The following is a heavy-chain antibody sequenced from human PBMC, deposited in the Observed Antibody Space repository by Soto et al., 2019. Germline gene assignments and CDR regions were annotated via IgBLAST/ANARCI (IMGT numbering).Heavy chain of an antibody. CDR3: ARTHIPYYYYYGMDV. V-gene: IGHV1-69*13. CDR1: GGTFSSYA. CDR2: IIPIFGTA. D-gene: IGHD2-21*01. Sequence: ASVKVSCKASGGTFSSYAISWVRQAPGQGLEWMGGIIPIFGTANYAQKFQGRVTITADESTSTAYMELSSLRSEDTAVYYCARTHIPYYYYYGMDVWGQGTTVTVSS. J-gene: IGHJ6*02.